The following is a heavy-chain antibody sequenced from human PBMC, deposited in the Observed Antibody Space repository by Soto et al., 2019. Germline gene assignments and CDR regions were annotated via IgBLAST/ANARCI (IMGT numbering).Heavy chain of an antibody. CDR3: ARLGYCSNAVCDVYFYGMDV. CDR2: IYYSGST. D-gene: IGHD2-8*01. V-gene: IGHV4-31*03. J-gene: IGHJ6*02. CDR1: SGSINSGGYY. Sequence: SETLSLTCTVSSGSINSGGYYWSWIRQHPGRGLEWIGYIYYSGSTYYNPSLKSRVTISIDTSKNQFSLKLTSVPAADTAVYYCARLGYCSNAVCDVYFYGMDVWGQGTTVTVSS.